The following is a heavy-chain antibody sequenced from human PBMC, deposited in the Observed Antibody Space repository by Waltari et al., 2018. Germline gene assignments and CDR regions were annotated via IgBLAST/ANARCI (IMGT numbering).Heavy chain of an antibody. CDR2: IYYSGHT. J-gene: IGHJ4*02. CDR3: ARHGGWNYHYFAY. Sequence: QVQLQESGPGLVKPSENLSLTCTVSGGSISSYYWSWIRQPPGKGLEWIGYIYYSGHTTFNHSLTSRVTLSVDTSKSQFSLKLSPVTAVDTAVYYCARHGGWNYHYFAYWGQGTLFTVSS. CDR1: GGSISSYY. V-gene: IGHV4-59*08. D-gene: IGHD1-7*01.